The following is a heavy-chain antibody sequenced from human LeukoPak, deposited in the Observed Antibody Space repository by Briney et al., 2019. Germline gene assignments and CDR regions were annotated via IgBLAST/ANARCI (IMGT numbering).Heavy chain of an antibody. J-gene: IGHJ6*02. Sequence: GESLKISFNASGYSFTNYWLGWVRQMPRKGLEWMGIIYSDESDTRYSASFQGQVTISADKSISTAYLQWSSLKASDTAMYYCAISSYASGYSLGDVWGQGTTVTVSS. CDR1: GYSFTNYW. CDR3: AISSYASGYSLGDV. V-gene: IGHV5-51*01. CDR2: IYSDESDT. D-gene: IGHD3-22*01.